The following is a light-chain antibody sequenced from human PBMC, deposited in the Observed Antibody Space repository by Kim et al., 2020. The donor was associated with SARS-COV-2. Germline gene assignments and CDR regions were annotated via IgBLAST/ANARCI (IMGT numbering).Light chain of an antibody. J-gene: IGKJ2*01. CDR1: QSVSSN. V-gene: IGKV3-15*01. CDR3: QQYNNWQPYT. Sequence: EIVMTQSLATLSVSPGERTTLSCRASQSVSSNLAWYQQKHGQAHRLLIYGASTRATGIPARFSGSGSGTEFTHTISSLQSEDFAVYYCQQYNNWQPYTWGQGTKQEF. CDR2: GAS.